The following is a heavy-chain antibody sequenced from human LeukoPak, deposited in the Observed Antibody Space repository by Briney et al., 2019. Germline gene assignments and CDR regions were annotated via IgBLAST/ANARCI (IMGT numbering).Heavy chain of an antibody. CDR1: GFTFSNYA. Sequence: GGSLRLSCAASGFTFSNYAMNWVRQAPGKGLEWVSSISGSGDDPSYADSVKGRFTISRDNSRNTLYLQMNSLRAEDTAVYYCAKQFVDIWGQGTLVTVSS. CDR3: AKQFVDI. V-gene: IGHV3-23*01. J-gene: IGHJ5*02. CDR2: ISGSGDDP. D-gene: IGHD5-24*01.